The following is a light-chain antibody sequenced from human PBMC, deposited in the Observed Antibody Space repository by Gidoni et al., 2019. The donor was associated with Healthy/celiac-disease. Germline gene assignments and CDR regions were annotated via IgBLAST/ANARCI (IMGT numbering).Light chain of an antibody. Sequence: DIVLTQSPATLSLSPGERATLSCRASQSVSSYLAWYQQKPGQAPRLLIYDASNRATGIPARFSGSGSGTDFTLTISSLEPEDFAVYYCQQRSNWLYTFGQXTKLEIK. CDR2: DAS. CDR1: QSVSSY. J-gene: IGKJ2*01. V-gene: IGKV3-11*01. CDR3: QQRSNWLYT.